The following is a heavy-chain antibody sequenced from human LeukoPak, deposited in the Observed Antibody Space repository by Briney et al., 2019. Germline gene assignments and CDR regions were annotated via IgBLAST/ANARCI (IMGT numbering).Heavy chain of an antibody. CDR2: INHSGST. V-gene: IGHV4-34*01. CDR1: GGSFSGYY. Sequence: PSETLSLTCAVYGGSFSGYYWNWIRQPPGKGLEWIGEINHSGSTNYNPSLKSRVTISVDTSKNQFSLKLSSVTAADTAVYYCARDTRHELHSGSYYFDYWGQGTLVTVSS. CDR3: ARDTRHELHSGSYYFDY. J-gene: IGHJ4*02. D-gene: IGHD1-26*01.